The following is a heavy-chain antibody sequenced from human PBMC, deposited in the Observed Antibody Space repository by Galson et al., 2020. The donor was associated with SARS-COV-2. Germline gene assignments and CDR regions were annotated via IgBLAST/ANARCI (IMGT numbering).Heavy chain of an antibody. V-gene: IGHV3-33*01. J-gene: IGHJ4*02. D-gene: IGHD6-19*01. CDR2: IWYDGSRK. CDR3: ARDGQSSRGWAFDY. Sequence: GESLKISCAASGFTFSSYGIHWVRQAPGKGLEWVAVIWYDGSRKYYADSVKGRFTISRDDSKNTMYLQMNSLRAEDTAVYYCARDGQSSRGWAFDYWGQGTLLTVSS. CDR1: GFTFSSYG.